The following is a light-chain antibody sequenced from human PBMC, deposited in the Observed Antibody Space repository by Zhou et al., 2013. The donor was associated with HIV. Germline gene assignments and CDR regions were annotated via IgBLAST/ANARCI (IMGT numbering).Light chain of an antibody. Sequence: EVVLTQSPVTLSLSPGERATLSCRASQSVRNYLAWYQQKCGQAPRLLIYDTSNRATGIPARFSGSGSGTDFTLTISRLEPEDFAVFYCQHYGVSSWTFGQGTKVEI. CDR3: QHYGVSSWT. CDR1: QSVRNY. V-gene: IGKV3-20*01. J-gene: IGKJ1*01. CDR2: DTS.